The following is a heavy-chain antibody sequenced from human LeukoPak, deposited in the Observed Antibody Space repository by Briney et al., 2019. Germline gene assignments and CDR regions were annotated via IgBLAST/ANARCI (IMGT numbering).Heavy chain of an antibody. J-gene: IGHJ4*02. CDR3: ARDGWESGDY. CDR2: IYYSGIT. V-gene: IGHV4-39*07. Sequence: PSETLSLTCTVSGGSISSSSYYWGWIRQAPGKGLEWIGSIYYSGITHYNPSLKSRVAISVDMSTNQSSLRLSSVTAADTAVYYCARDGWESGDYWGQGTLVTVSS. D-gene: IGHD1-26*01. CDR1: GGSISSSSYY.